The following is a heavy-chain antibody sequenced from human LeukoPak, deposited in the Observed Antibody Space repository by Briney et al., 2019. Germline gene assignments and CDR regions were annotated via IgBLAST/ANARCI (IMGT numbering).Heavy chain of an antibody. V-gene: IGHV4-61*08. CDR1: GDSISSGDYY. CDR2: IYYSGST. J-gene: IGHJ4*02. Sequence: SETLSLTCTVSGDSISSGDYYWSWIRQPPGKGLEWIGYIYYSGSTNYNPSLKSRVTISVDTSKNQFSLKLSSVTAADTAVYYCARGRYSSGWHNGDYWGRGTLVTVSS. D-gene: IGHD6-19*01. CDR3: ARGRYSSGWHNGDY.